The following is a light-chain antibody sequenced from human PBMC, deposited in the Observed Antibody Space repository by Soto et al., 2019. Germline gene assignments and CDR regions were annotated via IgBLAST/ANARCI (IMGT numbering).Light chain of an antibody. CDR3: AAWDDSLSGNWV. J-gene: IGLJ3*02. CDR1: SSNIGSNY. V-gene: IGLV1-47*01. CDR2: RNN. Sequence: QSVLTQPPSASGTPGQRVTISYSGSSSNIGSNYVYWYQQLPGTAPKLLIYRNNQRPSGVPDRFSGSKSGTSASLAISGLRSEDEADYYCAAWDDSLSGNWVFGGGTKLTVL.